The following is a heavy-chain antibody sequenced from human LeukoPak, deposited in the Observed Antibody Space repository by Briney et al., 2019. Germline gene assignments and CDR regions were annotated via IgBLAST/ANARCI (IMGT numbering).Heavy chain of an antibody. CDR1: GGSFSGYY. J-gene: IGHJ4*02. D-gene: IGHD3-10*01. CDR3: ASRSGLLWFGEFNY. Sequence: SETLSLTCAVYGGSFSGYYWSWIRQPPGKGLEWIGEINHSGSTNYNPSLKSRVTISVDTSKNQFSLELSSVTAADTAVYYCASRSGLLWFGEFNYWGQGTLVTVSS. CDR2: INHSGST. V-gene: IGHV4-34*01.